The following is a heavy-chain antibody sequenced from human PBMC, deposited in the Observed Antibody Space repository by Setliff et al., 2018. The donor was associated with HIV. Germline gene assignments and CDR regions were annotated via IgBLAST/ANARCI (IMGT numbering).Heavy chain of an antibody. CDR2: MHHSGSN. CDR1: GGSISSNHW. D-gene: IGHD3-10*01. Sequence: PSETLSLTCAVSGGSISSNHWWSWVRQPPGKGLEWIGEMHHSGSNNYNPSLTSRVIISVDKSNNLFFLNLTSVTAADTAVYYCARGDPLRFLDYWGQGTLVTVPQ. J-gene: IGHJ4*02. V-gene: IGHV4-4*02. CDR3: ARGDPLRFLDY.